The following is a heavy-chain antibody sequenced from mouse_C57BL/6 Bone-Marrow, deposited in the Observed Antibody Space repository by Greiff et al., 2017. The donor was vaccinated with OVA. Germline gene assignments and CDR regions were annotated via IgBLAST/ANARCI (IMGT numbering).Heavy chain of an antibody. Sequence: QVQLKQPGAELVKPGASVKLSCKASGYTFTSYWMHWVKQRPVQGLEWIGMIHPNSGSTNYNEKFKSKATLTVDKSSRTAYMQLSSLTSEDSAVEYCARSELSGRRARDYGGRGTAVTVTS. D-gene: IGHD3-1*01. CDR1: GYTFTSYW. CDR3: ARSELSGRRARDY. J-gene: IGHJ4*01. CDR2: IHPNSGST. V-gene: IGHV1-64*01.